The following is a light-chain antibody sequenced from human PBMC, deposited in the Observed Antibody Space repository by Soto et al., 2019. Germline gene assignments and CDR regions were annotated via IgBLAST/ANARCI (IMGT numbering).Light chain of an antibody. J-gene: IGLJ3*02. CDR2: SND. Sequence: QSVLTQAPSASGTPGQRVTISWSGSSSNIGSITVSWYQQVPGTAPKLLIYSNDQRPSGVPDRFSGSKSGTSASLAIGGRQSEDEADYYCAAWDDSLNGWVFGGGTKLTVL. CDR1: SSNIGSIT. V-gene: IGLV1-44*01. CDR3: AAWDDSLNGWV.